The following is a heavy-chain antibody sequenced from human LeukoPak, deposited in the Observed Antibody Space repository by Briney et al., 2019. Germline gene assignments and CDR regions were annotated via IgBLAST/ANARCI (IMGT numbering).Heavy chain of an antibody. CDR2: IYYSGST. CDR1: GGSISSYY. Sequence: PSETLSLTCTVSGGSISSYYWSWIRQPPGKGLEWIGYIYYSGSTNYNPSLKSRVTISVDTSKNQFSLKLSSVTAADTAVYYCARALEWFDTYYFDYRGQGTLVTVSS. CDR3: ARALEWFDTYYFDY. J-gene: IGHJ4*02. D-gene: IGHD3-3*01. V-gene: IGHV4-59*01.